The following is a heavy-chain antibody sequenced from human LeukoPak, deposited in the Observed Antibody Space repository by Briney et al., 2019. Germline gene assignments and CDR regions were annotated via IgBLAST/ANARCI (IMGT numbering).Heavy chain of an antibody. V-gene: IGHV1-18*01. CDR1: GYTFTSYG. CDR3: ARDSSPGRYFDRLLLNNWFDP. CDR2: ISAYNGNT. Sequence: ASVKVSCKASGYTFTSYGISWVRQAPGQGLEWMGWISAYNGNTNYAQKLQGRVTMTTDTSTSTAYMELRSLRSDDTAVYCCARDSSPGRYFDRLLLNNWFDPWGQGTLVIVSS. D-gene: IGHD3-9*01. J-gene: IGHJ5*02.